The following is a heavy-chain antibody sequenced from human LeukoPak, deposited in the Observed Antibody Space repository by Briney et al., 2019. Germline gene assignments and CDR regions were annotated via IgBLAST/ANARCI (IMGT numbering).Heavy chain of an antibody. V-gene: IGHV1-24*01. J-gene: IGHJ3*02. CDR3: ATEYSAQGYGSGRKRIDAFDI. CDR1: GYTLTELS. D-gene: IGHD3-10*01. Sequence: TSVKVSCKVSGYTLTELSMHWVRQAPGKGLEWMGGFDPEDGETIYAQKFQGRVTMTEDTSTDTAYMELSSLRSEDTAVYYCATEYSAQGYGSGRKRIDAFDIWGQGTMVTVSS. CDR2: FDPEDGET.